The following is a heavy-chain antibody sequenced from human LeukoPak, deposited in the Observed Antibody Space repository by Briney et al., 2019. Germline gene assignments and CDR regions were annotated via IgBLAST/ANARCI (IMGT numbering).Heavy chain of an antibody. CDR2: ISSSSSYI. V-gene: IGHV3-21*01. Sequence: PGRSLRLSCAASGFTFSSYSMNWVRQAPGKGLEWVSSISSSSSYIYYADSVKGRFTTSRDNARNSLYLQMNSLRAEDTAVYYCASSYSSGWFEDDYWGQGTLVTVSS. CDR1: GFTFSSYS. J-gene: IGHJ4*02. CDR3: ASSYSSGWFEDDY. D-gene: IGHD6-19*01.